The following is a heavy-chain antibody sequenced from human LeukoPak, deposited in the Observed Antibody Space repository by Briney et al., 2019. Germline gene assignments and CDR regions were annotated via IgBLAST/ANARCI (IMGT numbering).Heavy chain of an antibody. CDR1: GYSFTSYW. CDR2: IYPGDSDT. Sequence: GESLKISCKGPGYSFTSYWIGWVRQMPGKGLEWMGIIYPGDSDTGYSPSFQGQVTISADKSISTAYLQWSSLKASDTAMYYCARHMPYSSGWYDGHYFDYWGQGTLVTVSS. CDR3: ARHMPYSSGWYDGHYFDY. V-gene: IGHV5-51*01. D-gene: IGHD6-19*01. J-gene: IGHJ4*02.